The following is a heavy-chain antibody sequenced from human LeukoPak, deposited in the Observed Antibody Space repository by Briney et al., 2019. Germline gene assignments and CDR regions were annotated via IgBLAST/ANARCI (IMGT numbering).Heavy chain of an antibody. J-gene: IGHJ4*02. CDR2: IIPILGIA. V-gene: IGHV1-69*04. CDR3: ARDENYYGSGT. D-gene: IGHD3-10*01. CDR1: GGTFSSYA. Sequence: SLKVSCKASGGTFSSYAISWVRQAPGQGLEWMGRIIPILGIANYAQNLQGRVTITADKSTSTAYMELSSLRSEDTAVYYCARDENYYGSGTWGQGTLVTVSS.